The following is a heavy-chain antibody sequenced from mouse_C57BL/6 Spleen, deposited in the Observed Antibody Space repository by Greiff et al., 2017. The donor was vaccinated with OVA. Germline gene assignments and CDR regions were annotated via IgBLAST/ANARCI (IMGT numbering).Heavy chain of an antibody. Sequence: QVQLKKSGPGLVQPSQSLSITCTVSGFSLTSYGVHWVRQSPGKGLEWLGVIWRGGSTDYNAAFMSRLSITKDNSKSQVFFKMNSLQADDTAIYYCAKGEYSNYDPFAYWGQGTLVTVSA. J-gene: IGHJ3*01. CDR3: AKGEYSNYDPFAY. CDR2: IWRGGST. CDR1: GFSLTSYG. D-gene: IGHD2-5*01. V-gene: IGHV2-5*01.